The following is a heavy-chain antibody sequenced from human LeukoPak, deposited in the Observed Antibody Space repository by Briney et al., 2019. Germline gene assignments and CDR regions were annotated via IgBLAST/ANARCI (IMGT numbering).Heavy chain of an antibody. CDR2: IYYSGST. J-gene: IGHJ6*02. Sequence: SETLSLTCTASGGSISSYYWSWIRQPPGKVLERIGYIYYSGSTNYNPSLKSRVTISVDTSKNQFSLKLSSVTAADTAVYYCARSQGDSSSADLDYYSYGMDVWGQGTMVTVSS. V-gene: IGHV4-59*01. CDR1: GGSISSYY. D-gene: IGHD6-6*01. CDR3: ARSQGDSSSADLDYYSYGMDV.